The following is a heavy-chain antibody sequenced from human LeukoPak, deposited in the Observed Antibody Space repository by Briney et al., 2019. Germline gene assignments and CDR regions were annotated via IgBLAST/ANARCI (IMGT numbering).Heavy chain of an antibody. D-gene: IGHD3-3*01. J-gene: IGHJ4*02. V-gene: IGHV4-34*01. CDR2: INHSGST. CDR3: ARGRTRGRITIFGVAEFDY. Sequence: KPSETLSLTCAVYGGSFSGYYWSWIRQPPGKGLEWIGEINHSGSTNYNPSLKSRVTISVDTSKNQFSLKLSSVTAADTAVYYCARGRTRGRITIFGVAEFDYWGQGTLVTVSS. CDR1: GGSFSGYY.